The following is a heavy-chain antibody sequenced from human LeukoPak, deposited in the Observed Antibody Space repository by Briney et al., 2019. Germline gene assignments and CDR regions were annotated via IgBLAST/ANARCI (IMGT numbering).Heavy chain of an antibody. CDR2: IRQDGSET. V-gene: IGHV3-7*01. J-gene: IGHJ4*01. CDR1: GFIFSTYW. CDR3: VRGCGRASCPYFFDS. Sequence: GGSLRLSCAASGFIFSTYWMSWFRQAPGKGLEWVATIRQDGSETHYVGSVRGRFTISRDNAKNSLYLQVNSLRAEDTAVYYCVRGCGRASCPYFFDSWGHGSLVTVSS. D-gene: IGHD2-2*01.